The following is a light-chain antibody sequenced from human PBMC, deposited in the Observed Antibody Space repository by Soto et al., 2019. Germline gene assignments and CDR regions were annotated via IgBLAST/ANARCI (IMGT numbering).Light chain of an antibody. J-gene: IGKJ2*01. V-gene: IGKV1D-13*01. Sequence: AVELTQSPSSLSASVGDRVSITCRASQGISSALAWYQQKPGKVPKLLIFDASSLESGVPSRYSGRGSGPDFTVTIRSLQPEDFSSYACPHFSHYPFTFGQGTTLEI. CDR2: DAS. CDR1: QGISSA. CDR3: PHFSHYPFT.